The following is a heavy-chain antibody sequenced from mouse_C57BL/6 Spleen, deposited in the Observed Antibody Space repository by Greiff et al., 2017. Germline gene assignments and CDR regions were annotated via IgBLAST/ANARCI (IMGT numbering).Heavy chain of an antibody. CDR3: ARQGYHYFDY. CDR2: ISSGGSYT. Sequence: EVKLMESGGDLVKPGGSLKLSCAASGFTFSSYGMSWVRQTPDKRLAWVATISSGGSYTYYPDSVKGRFTISRDNAKNTLYLQMSSLKSEDTAMYYCARQGYHYFDYWGQGTTLTVSS. CDR1: GFTFSSYG. J-gene: IGHJ2*01. V-gene: IGHV5-6*01. D-gene: IGHD2-2*01.